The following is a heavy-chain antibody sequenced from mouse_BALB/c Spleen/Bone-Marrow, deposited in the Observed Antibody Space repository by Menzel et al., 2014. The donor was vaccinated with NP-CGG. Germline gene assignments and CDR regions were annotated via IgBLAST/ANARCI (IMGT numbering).Heavy chain of an antibody. CDR2: IWRGGIT. Sequence: QVQLKDSGPGLVQPSQSLSITCTVSGFSLTSYGVHWVRQSPGKGLEWLGMIWRGGITDYNAGFMSRLSITKDNSQSQVLLKMKSAQAEDTDIYYCAKNEGKNSYGNYAFVYWYQGALVTVPA. CDR3: AKNEGKNSYGNYAFVY. V-gene: IGHV2-5*01. CDR1: GFSLTSYG. J-gene: IGHJ3*01. D-gene: IGHD2-1*01.